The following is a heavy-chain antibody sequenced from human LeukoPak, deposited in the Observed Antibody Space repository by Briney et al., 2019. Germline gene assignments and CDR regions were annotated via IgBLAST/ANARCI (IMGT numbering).Heavy chain of an antibody. V-gene: IGHV3-23*01. CDR1: GFTFSSYG. CDR2: ISGSGGST. D-gene: IGHD3-22*01. Sequence: GGTLRLSCAASGFTFSSYGMSWVRQAPGKGLEWVSAISGSGGSTYYADSVKGRFTISRDNSKNTLYPQMNSLRAEDTAVYYCAKFGSVTMIVVPLFDLWGRGTLVTVSS. J-gene: IGHJ2*01. CDR3: AKFGSVTMIVVPLFDL.